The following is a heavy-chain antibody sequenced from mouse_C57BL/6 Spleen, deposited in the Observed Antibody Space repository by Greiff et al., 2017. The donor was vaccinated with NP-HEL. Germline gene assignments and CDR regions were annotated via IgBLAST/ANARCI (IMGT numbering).Heavy chain of an antibody. CDR1: GFNIKDDY. V-gene: IGHV14-4*01. CDR2: IDPGNGDT. J-gene: IGHJ3*01. D-gene: IGHD2-12*01. Sequence: VQLQQSGAELVRPGASVKLSCTASGFNIKDDYMHWVKQRPEQGLEWIGWIDPGNGDTEYASKFQGKATITADTSSNTAYLQLSSLTSEDTAVYYCTRSSYYYYAWFAYWGQGTLVTVAA. CDR3: TRSSYYYYAWFAY.